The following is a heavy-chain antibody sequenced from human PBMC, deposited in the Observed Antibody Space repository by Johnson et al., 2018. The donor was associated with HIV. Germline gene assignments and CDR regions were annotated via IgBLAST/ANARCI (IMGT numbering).Heavy chain of an antibody. J-gene: IGHJ3*02. Sequence: QEKLVESGGGVVQPGGSLRLSCAASRFTFDSYGMHWVRQAPGRGLEWVSGFYSGGNTYYADSVKGRFTISRDNSKNTLFLQMNSLRAEDTAVYYCARVGGWGAFDIWGQGTRVTVSS. CDR1: RFTFDSYG. CDR3: ARVGGWGAFDI. V-gene: IGHV3-NL1*01. CDR2: FYSGGNT. D-gene: IGHD3-10*01.